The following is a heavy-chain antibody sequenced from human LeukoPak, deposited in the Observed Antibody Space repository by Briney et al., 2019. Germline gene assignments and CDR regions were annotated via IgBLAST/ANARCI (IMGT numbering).Heavy chain of an antibody. Sequence: GGSLRLSCVASGFTFNNYAMSWVRQAPGKGLEWVSAISGSGGSTYYADSVKGRFTISRDNSKNTLYLQMNSLRAEDTAVYYCAKAPVTTCRGAFCYPFDYWGLGTLVTVSS. CDR2: ISGSGGST. CDR3: AKAPVTTCRGAFCYPFDY. J-gene: IGHJ4*02. D-gene: IGHD2-15*01. V-gene: IGHV3-23*01. CDR1: GFTFNNYA.